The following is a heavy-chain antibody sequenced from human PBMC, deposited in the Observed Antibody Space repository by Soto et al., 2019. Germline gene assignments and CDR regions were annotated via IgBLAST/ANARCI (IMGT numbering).Heavy chain of an antibody. J-gene: IGHJ6*02. CDR3: ARSDNRNSLYGVDV. Sequence: PSGTLSLTCAVYGGSFSGYYWSWIRQPPGKGLEWIGEINHSGSTNYNPSLKSRVTISIDASKNHVSLELTSVTAADTAVYYCARSDNRNSLYGVDVWGQGTAVTVSS. CDR1: GGSFSGYY. CDR2: INHSGST. D-gene: IGHD1-7*01. V-gene: IGHV4-34*01.